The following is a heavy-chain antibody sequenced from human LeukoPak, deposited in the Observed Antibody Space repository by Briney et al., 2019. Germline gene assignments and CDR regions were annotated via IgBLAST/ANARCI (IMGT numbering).Heavy chain of an antibody. CDR1: GGSSSGYY. D-gene: IGHD6-13*01. Sequence: SETLSLTCAVYGGSSSGYYWSWIRQPPGKGLEWIGEINHSGSTNYNPSLKSRVTISVDTSKNQFSLKLSSVTAADTAVYYCARGSIAAAGTGGYYFDYWGQGTLVTVSS. J-gene: IGHJ4*02. CDR2: INHSGST. V-gene: IGHV4-34*01. CDR3: ARGSIAAAGTGGYYFDY.